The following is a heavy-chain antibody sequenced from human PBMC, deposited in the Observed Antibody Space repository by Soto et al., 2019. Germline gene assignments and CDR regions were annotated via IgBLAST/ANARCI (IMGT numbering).Heavy chain of an antibody. V-gene: IGHV1-3*01. J-gene: IGHJ6*02. Sequence: GASVKVSCKASGYTFTSYAMHWVRQAPGQRLEWMGWINAGNGNTKYSQKFQGRVTITRDTSASTAYMELSSLRSEDTAVYYCATDVSRSYYYYYGMDVWGQGTTVTVSS. CDR2: INAGNGNT. CDR1: GYTFTSYA. CDR3: ATDVSRSYYYYYGMDV.